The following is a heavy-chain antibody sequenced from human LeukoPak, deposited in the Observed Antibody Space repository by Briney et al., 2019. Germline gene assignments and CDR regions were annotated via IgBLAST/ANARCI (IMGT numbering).Heavy chain of an antibody. CDR1: GGSISSYY. V-gene: IGHV4-59*12. Sequence: SETLSLTCTVSGGSISSYYWNWIRQPPGKGLEWIAHIYYTGSASYNPSLKSRATISVDTSKNQFSLSLSSVTAADTAVYYCACGVPHSYYYMDVWGKGTTVAVSS. CDR2: IYYTGSA. D-gene: IGHD2-21*01. CDR3: ACGVPHSYYYMDV. J-gene: IGHJ6*03.